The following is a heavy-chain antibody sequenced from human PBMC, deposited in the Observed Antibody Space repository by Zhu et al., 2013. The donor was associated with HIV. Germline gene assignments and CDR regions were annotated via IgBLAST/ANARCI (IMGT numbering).Heavy chain of an antibody. CDR2: IGTAGDT. CDR1: GFTFSSYD. V-gene: IGHV3-13*01. D-gene: IGHD1-26*01. Sequence: EVQLVESGGGLVQPGGSLRLSCAASGFTFSSYDMHWVRQATGKGLEWVSAIGTAGDTYYPGSVKGRFTISRENAKNSLYLQMNSLRAGDTAVYYCARVDMSYAFDIWGQGTMVTVSS. J-gene: IGHJ3*02. CDR3: ARVDMSYAFDI.